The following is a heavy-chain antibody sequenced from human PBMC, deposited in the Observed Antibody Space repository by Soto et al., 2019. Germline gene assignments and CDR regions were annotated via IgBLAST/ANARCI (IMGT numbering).Heavy chain of an antibody. CDR3: ARDRGGDFWIYFDL. D-gene: IGHD3-3*01. CDR2: VIPIFSKV. V-gene: IGHV1-69*01. J-gene: IGHJ2*01. CDR1: GGTFSAYA. Sequence: QVQLVQSGAEVKKPGSSVKVSCKASGGTFSAYAINWVRQAPGQGLEWMGRVIPIFSKVEYAQKFRGRVLFTADESTNTAYMELSGLNSEDTAVYFCARDRGGDFWIYFDLWGRGTLVTVSS.